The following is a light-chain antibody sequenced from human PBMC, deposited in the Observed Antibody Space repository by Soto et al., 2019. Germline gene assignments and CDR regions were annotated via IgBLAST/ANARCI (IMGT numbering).Light chain of an antibody. CDR2: DAS. CDR3: QQRSRWPLT. Sequence: EIVLTQSPATLSLSPGERATLSCRASQSVSSYLAWYQQKPGQAPRLLIYDASNRAAGVPARFSGSGSGTDFTLTISSPEPEDFGVYYCQQRSRWPLTVGGGTKMEI. J-gene: IGKJ4*01. V-gene: IGKV3-11*01. CDR1: QSVSSY.